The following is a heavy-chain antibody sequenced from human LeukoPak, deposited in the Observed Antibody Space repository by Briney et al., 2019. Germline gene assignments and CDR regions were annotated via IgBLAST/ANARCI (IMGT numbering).Heavy chain of an antibody. D-gene: IGHD3-22*01. CDR1: GYTFIGNF. CDR2: INCNTGGT. V-gene: IGHV1-2*02. Sequence: GASVKVSCKASGYTFIGNFIHWVRQAPGQGLEWMGWINCNTGGTNYAQKFQGRVTMTRDTSISTAYMELLSLRSDDTAVYYCARLNYFDSHPRVDYWGQGAPVTVSS. J-gene: IGHJ4*02. CDR3: ARLNYFDSHPRVDY.